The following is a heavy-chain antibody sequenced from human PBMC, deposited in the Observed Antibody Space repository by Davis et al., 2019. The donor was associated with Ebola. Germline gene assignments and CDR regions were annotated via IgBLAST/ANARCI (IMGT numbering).Heavy chain of an antibody. D-gene: IGHD6-13*01. Sequence: SETLSLTCTVSGGSISSYYWSWIRQPPGKGLGWIGYIYYSGSTNYNPSLKSRVTISVDTSKNQFSLKLSSVTAADTAVYYCARGGSRHYWYFDLWGRGTLVTVSS. CDR1: GGSISSYY. CDR2: IYYSGST. J-gene: IGHJ2*01. CDR3: ARGGSRHYWYFDL. V-gene: IGHV4-59*01.